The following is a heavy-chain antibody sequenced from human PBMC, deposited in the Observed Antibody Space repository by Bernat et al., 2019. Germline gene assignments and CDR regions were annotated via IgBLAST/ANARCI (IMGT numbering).Heavy chain of an antibody. Sequence: QLQLQESGPGLVKPSETLSLTCTVSGGSISSSSYYWGWFRQPPGKGLEWIGSIYYSGSTYYNPSLKSRVTISVDTSKNQFSLKLSSVTAADTAVYYCARGLYYYDSSGYYWDGMDVWGQGTTVTVSS. CDR2: IYYSGST. CDR3: ARGLYYYDSSGYYWDGMDV. D-gene: IGHD3-22*01. V-gene: IGHV4-39*01. CDR1: GGSISSSSYY. J-gene: IGHJ6*02.